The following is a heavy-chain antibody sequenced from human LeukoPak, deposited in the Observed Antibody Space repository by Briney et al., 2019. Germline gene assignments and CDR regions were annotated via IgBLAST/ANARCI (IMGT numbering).Heavy chain of an antibody. CDR2: ISSSGSTI. CDR3: ARLYDSSGYYIYSYYYYYYMDV. V-gene: IGHV3-48*03. CDR1: GFTFSSYE. D-gene: IGHD3-22*01. J-gene: IGHJ6*03. Sequence: GGSLRLSCAASGFTFSSYEMNWVRQAPGKGLEWVSYISSSGSTIYYADSVKGRFTISRDNAKNSLYLQMNSLRAEDTAVYYCARLYDSSGYYIYSYYYYYYMDVWGKGTTVTVSS.